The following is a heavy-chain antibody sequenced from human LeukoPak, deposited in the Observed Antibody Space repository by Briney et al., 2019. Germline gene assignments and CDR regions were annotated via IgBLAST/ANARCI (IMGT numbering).Heavy chain of an antibody. CDR2: ISSSDSTI. J-gene: IGHJ4*02. V-gene: IGHV3-48*03. CDR1: GFTFSSYE. Sequence: GGSLRLSCAASGFTFSSYEMNWVRQAPGKGLEWVSYISSSDSTIYYADSVKGRFTISRDNAKNSLYLQMNSLRAEDTAVYYCAREHGGDYWGQGTLVTVSS. CDR3: AREHGGDY. D-gene: IGHD3-10*01.